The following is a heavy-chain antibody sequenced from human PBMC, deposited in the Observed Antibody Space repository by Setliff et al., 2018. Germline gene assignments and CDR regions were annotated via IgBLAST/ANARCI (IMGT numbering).Heavy chain of an antibody. D-gene: IGHD5-12*01. CDR2: IDWYDDK. CDR1: GFSLSTSGMY. J-gene: IGHJ4*02. Sequence: SGPTLVNPTQTLTLTCTFSGFSLSTSGMYVSWIRQPPGKALEWLGSIDWYDDKLYSTSLMTRLTISKDTSRKQVVLTMTNMDPADTATYYRARIRKGYIGFEGFDYWGQGTLVTVSS. V-gene: IGHV2-70*17. CDR3: ARIRKGYIGFEGFDY.